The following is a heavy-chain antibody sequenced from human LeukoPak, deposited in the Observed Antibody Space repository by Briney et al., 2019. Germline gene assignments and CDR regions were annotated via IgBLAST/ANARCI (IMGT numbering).Heavy chain of an antibody. CDR2: INHSGST. V-gene: IGHV4-34*01. D-gene: IGHD3-3*01. J-gene: IGHJ6*03. CDR3: ARDGAPYYDFWSGYTDWYYYYYMDV. Sequence: PSETLSLTCAVYGGSFSGYYWSWIRQPPGKGLEWIGEINHSGSTNYNPSLKSRVTISVDTSKNQFSLKLSSVTAADTAVYYCARDGAPYYDFWSGYTDWYYYYYMDVWGKGTTVTVSS. CDR1: GGSFSGYY.